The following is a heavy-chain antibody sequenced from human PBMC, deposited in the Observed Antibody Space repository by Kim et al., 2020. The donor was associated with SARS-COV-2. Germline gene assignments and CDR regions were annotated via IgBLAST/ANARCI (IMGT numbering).Heavy chain of an antibody. Sequence: GGSLRLSCAASGFTFTNSPMRWVRRASGKGLEWVGGISGRANSSNSASSASGKNRFTIARDESKHTAYLHMNSLKTEDTAVYYCTRVNTIAGGWYDAFDIWGQGTMVTVSS. V-gene: IGHV3-73*01. D-gene: IGHD6-19*01. CDR3: TRVNTIAGGWYDAFDI. CDR1: GFTFTNSP. J-gene: IGHJ3*02. CDR2: ISGRANSSNS.